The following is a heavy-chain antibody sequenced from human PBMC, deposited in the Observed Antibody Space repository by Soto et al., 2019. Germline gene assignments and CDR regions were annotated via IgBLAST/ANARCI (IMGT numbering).Heavy chain of an antibody. V-gene: IGHV3-33*01. CDR2: IWYDGSNK. J-gene: IGHJ5*02. D-gene: IGHD5-18*01. Sequence: GGALRLSCAASGFTFSSYGMHWVRQAPGKGLEWVAVIWYDGSNKYYADSVKGRFTISRDNSKNTLYLQMNSLRAEDTAVYYCARDDVDTAMVSYNWFDPWGQGTLVTVSS. CDR1: GFTFSSYG. CDR3: ARDDVDTAMVSYNWFDP.